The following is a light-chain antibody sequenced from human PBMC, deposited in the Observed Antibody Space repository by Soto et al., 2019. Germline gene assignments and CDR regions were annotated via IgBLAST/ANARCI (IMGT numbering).Light chain of an antibody. CDR3: QQLSRYPLT. V-gene: IGKV1-17*01. Sequence: IQMTQSPSSLSASVGARVTISCRASQDIRNTLAWYQQKPGEAPKLLIFAASNLQSGVPSRFSGSGSETEFSLTIRALQPEDFATYYCQQLSRYPLTFGGGTKVDIK. CDR2: AAS. J-gene: IGKJ4*01. CDR1: QDIRNT.